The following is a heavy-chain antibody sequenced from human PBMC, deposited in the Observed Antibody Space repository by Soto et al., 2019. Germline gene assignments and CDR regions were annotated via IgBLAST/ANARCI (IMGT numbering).Heavy chain of an antibody. J-gene: IGHJ6*02. CDR2: IYYSGST. V-gene: IGHV4-59*01. CDR3: ARGLRNYYYGMDV. Sequence: SETLSLTGTVSGGSISSYYWSWIRQPPGKGLEWIGYIYYSGSTNYNPSPKSRVTISVDTSKNQFSLKLSSVTAADTAVYYCARGLRNYYYGMDVWGQGTTVTVSS. CDR1: GGSISSYY. D-gene: IGHD5-12*01.